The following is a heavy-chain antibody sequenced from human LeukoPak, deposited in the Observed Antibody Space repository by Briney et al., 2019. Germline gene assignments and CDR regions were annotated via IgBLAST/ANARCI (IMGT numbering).Heavy chain of an antibody. V-gene: IGHV4-59*01. CDR3: ASRSSIWSGYQDTLYYFDS. J-gene: IGHJ4*02. CDR1: GGSISSYY. Sequence: SETLSLTCTVSGGSISSYYWSWIRQPPGKRLEWIGHIYYSGSTNYNPSLKSRVTISVDTSKNQFSLKLSSVTAADTAVYYCASRSSIWSGYQDTLYYFDSWDQGTLVTVSS. D-gene: IGHD3-3*01. CDR2: IYYSGST.